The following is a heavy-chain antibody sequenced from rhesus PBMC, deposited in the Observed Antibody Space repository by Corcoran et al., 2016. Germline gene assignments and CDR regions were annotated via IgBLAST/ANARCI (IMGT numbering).Heavy chain of an antibody. Sequence: QVQLQESGPGLVKPPETLSLTCAVSGASFSGHWWGWIRQSPGKGLEWIGPISSGGTTYLNPSLKSRVTLSVDPSRTQVSLKLNSVTAADTAVYYCARVVYWSGLDSWGQGVVVTVSS. CDR3: ARVVYWSGLDS. CDR1: GASFSGHW. V-gene: IGHV4S14*01. CDR2: ISSGGTT. J-gene: IGHJ6*01. D-gene: IGHD2-21*01.